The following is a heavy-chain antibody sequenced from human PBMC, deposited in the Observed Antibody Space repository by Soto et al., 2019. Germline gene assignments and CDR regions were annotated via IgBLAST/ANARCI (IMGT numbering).Heavy chain of an antibody. D-gene: IGHD2-2*01. CDR1: GFTFSSYA. CDR2: ISGSGGST. J-gene: IGHJ4*02. V-gene: IGHV3-23*01. CDR3: AKDPRWSQLKSV. Sequence: GGSLRLSCAASGFTFSSYAMSWVRQAPGKGLEWVSAISGSGGSTYYADSVKGRFTISKDNSKNTLYLQMNSLRAEDTAVYYCAKDPRWSQLKSVWGQGTLVTVSS.